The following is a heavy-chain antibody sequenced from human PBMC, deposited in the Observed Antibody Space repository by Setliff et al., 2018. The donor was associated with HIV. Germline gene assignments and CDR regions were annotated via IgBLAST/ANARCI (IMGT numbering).Heavy chain of an antibody. CDR2: IIPIFGTA. D-gene: IGHD1-26*01. V-gene: IGHV1-69*13. CDR3: ATGLDRSTINAGFDI. CDR1: GGTFSNYA. Sequence: SVKVSCKASGGTFSNYAINWVRQAPGQGLEWMGGIIPIFGTANHAQKLQGRVTITADEFTSTAYLELSSLTSEDTAVYYCATGLDRSTINAGFDIWGQGTMVTV. J-gene: IGHJ3*02.